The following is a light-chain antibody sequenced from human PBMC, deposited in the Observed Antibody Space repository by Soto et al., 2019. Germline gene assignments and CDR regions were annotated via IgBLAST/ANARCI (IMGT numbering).Light chain of an antibody. V-gene: IGKV3-15*01. CDR3: QQYNKWPLT. CDR2: FAS. J-gene: IGKJ4*01. CDR1: QSVSNN. Sequence: EIVMTQSPATLSVSPGERATLSCRASQSVSNNLAWYQQKPGQAPRLLIYFASTRATGTPARFSGSGSGTKFTLTISSLQSEDFAVYYCQQYNKWPLTFGGGTKVETK.